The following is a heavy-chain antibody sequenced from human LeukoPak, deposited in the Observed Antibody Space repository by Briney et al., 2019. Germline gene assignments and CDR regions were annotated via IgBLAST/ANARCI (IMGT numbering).Heavy chain of an antibody. CDR1: GFTFSSYS. J-gene: IGHJ4*02. D-gene: IGHD1-26*01. Sequence: PGGSLRLSCTASGFTFSSYSIHWVRQAPGKGLEWVADISYDGSDKNYADSVKGRFTIARDNPKNTLYLQMNSLRAEDTALYYCTRGQIVGADARVDYWGQGTLVTVSS. V-gene: IGHV3-30-3*01. CDR3: TRGQIVGADARVDY. CDR2: ISYDGSDK.